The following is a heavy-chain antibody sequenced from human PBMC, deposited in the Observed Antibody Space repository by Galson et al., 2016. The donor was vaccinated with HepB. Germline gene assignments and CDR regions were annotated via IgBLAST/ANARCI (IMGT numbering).Heavy chain of an antibody. Sequence: SLRLSCAASKFTFSSYPMHWVRQAPGKGLEWVAVISYDGSKKYYADSVKGRFTISRENSKNTLCLQMNSLRAEDTAVYYCAREMDTMSDALDIWGQGTMVTVSS. CDR2: ISYDGSKK. V-gene: IGHV3-30-3*01. J-gene: IGHJ3*02. CDR1: KFTFSSYP. D-gene: IGHD5-24*01. CDR3: AREMDTMSDALDI.